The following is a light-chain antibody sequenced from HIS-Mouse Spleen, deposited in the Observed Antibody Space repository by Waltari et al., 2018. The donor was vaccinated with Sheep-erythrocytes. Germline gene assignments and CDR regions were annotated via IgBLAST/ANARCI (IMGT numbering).Light chain of an antibody. CDR1: TLGDKY. J-gene: IGLJ2*01. CDR3: QAWDSSTVV. Sequence: SYELTQPPSVSVSPGQTASITCSGDTLGDKYACWYQQKPGQSPVLVIYQDSKRPSGVPERVSDSSSGNTATLTISGTQAMDEADYYCQAWDSSTVVFGGGTKLTVL. V-gene: IGLV3-1*01. CDR2: QDS.